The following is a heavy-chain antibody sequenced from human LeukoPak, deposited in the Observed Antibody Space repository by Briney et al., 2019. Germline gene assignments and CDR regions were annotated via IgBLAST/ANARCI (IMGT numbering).Heavy chain of an antibody. Sequence: SETLSLTCTVSGYSISSGYYWGWIRQPPGKGLEWIGSMYHSGSTYYNPSLKSRVTISIDTSKNQFSLKLSSVTAADTAVYYCARTPSSGYYRPLGAFDIWGQGTMVTVSS. CDR2: MYHSGST. J-gene: IGHJ3*02. CDR1: GYSISSGYY. D-gene: IGHD3-22*01. CDR3: ARTPSSGYYRPLGAFDI. V-gene: IGHV4-38-2*02.